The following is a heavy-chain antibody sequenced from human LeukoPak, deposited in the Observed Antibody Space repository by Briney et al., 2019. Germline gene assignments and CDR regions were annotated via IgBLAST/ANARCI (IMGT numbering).Heavy chain of an antibody. V-gene: IGHV4-59*01. CDR1: GGSISTYY. CDR2: IYYSGGT. D-gene: IGHD5-18*01. Sequence: SETLSLTCTASGGSISTYYWSWIRQPPGKGLEWIGYIYYSGGTNYNPSLKSRVTISVDTSKNQFSLKLSSVTAADTAVYYCARGPLYSYGSSFDYWGQGTLVTVSS. J-gene: IGHJ4*02. CDR3: ARGPLYSYGSSFDY.